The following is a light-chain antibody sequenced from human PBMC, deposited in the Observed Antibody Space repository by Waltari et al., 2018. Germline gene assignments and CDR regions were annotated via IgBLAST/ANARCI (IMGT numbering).Light chain of an antibody. Sequence: DIKMTQSPSTLAASVGDRVTITCRASQNIDRWLAWYQQKPGKAPTALIYKASILETGVQSRFSGSGSETEFTLIIDSRQADDFASYYCHHYNTYSWTFGQGTKVEFK. V-gene: IGKV1-5*03. CDR1: QNIDRW. CDR3: HHYNTYSWT. J-gene: IGKJ1*01. CDR2: KAS.